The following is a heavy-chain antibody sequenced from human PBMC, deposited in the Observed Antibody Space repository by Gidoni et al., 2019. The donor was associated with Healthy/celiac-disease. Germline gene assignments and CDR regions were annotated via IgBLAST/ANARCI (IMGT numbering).Heavy chain of an antibody. Sequence: QVQLVESGGGVVQPGRSLRLSCAASGFTFSSYAMHWVRQAPGKGLEWVAVISYDGSNKYYADSVKGRFTISRDNSKNTLYLQMNSLRAEDTAVYYCARIQAYDSSGYYHDAFDIWGQGTMVTVSS. V-gene: IGHV3-30*01. CDR1: GFTFSSYA. CDR2: ISYDGSNK. CDR3: ARIQAYDSSGYYHDAFDI. D-gene: IGHD3-22*01. J-gene: IGHJ3*02.